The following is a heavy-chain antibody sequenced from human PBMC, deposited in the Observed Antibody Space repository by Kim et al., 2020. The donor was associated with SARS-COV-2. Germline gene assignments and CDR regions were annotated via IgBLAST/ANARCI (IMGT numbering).Heavy chain of an antibody. CDR2: IYYSGST. Sequence: SETLSLTCTVSGGSISSYYWSWIRQPPGKGLEWIGYIYYSGSTNYNPSLKSRVTISVDTSKNQFSLKLSSVTAADTAVYYCARINWSYYYDSSGYYYWFDPWGQGTLVTVSS. CDR3: ARINWSYYYDSSGYYYWFDP. D-gene: IGHD3-22*01. J-gene: IGHJ5*02. CDR1: GGSISSYY. V-gene: IGHV4-59*13.